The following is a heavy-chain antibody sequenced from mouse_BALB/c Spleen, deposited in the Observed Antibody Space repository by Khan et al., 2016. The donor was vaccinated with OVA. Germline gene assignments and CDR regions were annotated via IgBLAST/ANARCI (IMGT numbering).Heavy chain of an antibody. CDR1: GFTFSDYG. V-gene: IGHV5-15*02. J-gene: IGHJ3*01. Sequence: EVGLVESGGGLVQPGGSRKLSCAASGFTFSDYGMAWVRQAPGKGPEWVAFISDLAYTFYYADTVTGRFTLSRENAKNTLYLEMSSLRSGDTAMYYGARGGGTAPFAYWGQGTLVTVSA. CDR3: ARGGGTAPFAY. CDR2: ISDLAYTF. D-gene: IGHD1-2*01.